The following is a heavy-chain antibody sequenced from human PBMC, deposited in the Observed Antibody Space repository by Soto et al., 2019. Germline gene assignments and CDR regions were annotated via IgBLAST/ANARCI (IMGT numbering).Heavy chain of an antibody. Sequence: GSLRLSCAASGFTFSSYGMHWVRQAPGKGLEWVAVIWYDGSNKYYADSVKGRFTISRDNSKNTLYLQMNSLRAEDTAVYYCARGTTVTTPWYFDLWGRGTLVTVSS. D-gene: IGHD4-17*01. V-gene: IGHV3-33*01. J-gene: IGHJ2*01. CDR2: IWYDGSNK. CDR1: GFTFSSYG. CDR3: ARGTTVTTPWYFDL.